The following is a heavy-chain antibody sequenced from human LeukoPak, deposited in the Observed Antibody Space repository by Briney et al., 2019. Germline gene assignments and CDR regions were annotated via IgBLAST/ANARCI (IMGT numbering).Heavy chain of an antibody. Sequence: PGGSLRLSCAASGFTFSSYAMSWVRQAPGKGLEWVSAISGSGGSTYYADSVKGRFTISRDNSRKTLYLQMTSLRAEDTAVYYCAKVGGTLGYSGSYGACDICGEGTMVTVSS. J-gene: IGHJ3*02. V-gene: IGHV3-23*01. D-gene: IGHD1-26*01. CDR1: GFTFSSYA. CDR2: ISGSGGST. CDR3: AKVGGTLGYSGSYGACDI.